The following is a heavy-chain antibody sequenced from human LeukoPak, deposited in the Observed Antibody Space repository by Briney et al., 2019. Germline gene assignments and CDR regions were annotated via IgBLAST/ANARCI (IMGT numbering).Heavy chain of an antibody. CDR3: ARDPPTYYDFWSGYLDY. CDR1: GFTFSSYA. V-gene: IGHV3-30-3*01. Sequence: GGSLRLSCAASGFTFSSYAMHWVRQAPVKVLEWVAVISYDGSNKYYADSVKGRFTISRDNSKNTLYLQMNSLRAEDTAVYYCARDPPTYYDFWSGYLDYWGQGTLVTVSS. J-gene: IGHJ4*02. D-gene: IGHD3-3*01. CDR2: ISYDGSNK.